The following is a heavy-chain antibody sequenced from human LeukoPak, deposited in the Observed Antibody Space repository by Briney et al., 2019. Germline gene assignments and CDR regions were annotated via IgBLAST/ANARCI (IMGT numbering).Heavy chain of an antibody. CDR3: ARGGTGEVANFDF. Sequence: GGSLRLSCAASGFTFSSYGIHWVRQAPGKGLEGVAFIQFDGNNKYYADSVKGRFTISRDNSKNTLYLQMNSLRTEDTAVYSCARGGTGEVANFDFWGQGTLVTVSS. CDR2: IQFDGNNK. J-gene: IGHJ4*02. D-gene: IGHD3-16*01. CDR1: GFTFSSYG. V-gene: IGHV3-30*02.